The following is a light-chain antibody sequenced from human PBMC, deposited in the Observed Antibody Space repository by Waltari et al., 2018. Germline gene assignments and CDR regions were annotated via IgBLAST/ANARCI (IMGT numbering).Light chain of an antibody. V-gene: IGLV4-69*01. CDR1: SGYSSNV. J-gene: IGLJ3*02. CDR2: VNRDGSQ. CDR3: QTGGHGTWV. Sequence: LVLNHSPSASASLSASVQIHRTLSSGYSSNVLPWLQTKPGKDPRYLMKVNRDGSQRKGDDIPDRCSASNSWAEYYITICSLQSEDEADYYCQTGGHGTWVFGGGTKLTVL.